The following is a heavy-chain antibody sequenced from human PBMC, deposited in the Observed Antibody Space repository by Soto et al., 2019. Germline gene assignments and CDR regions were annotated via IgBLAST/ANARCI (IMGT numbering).Heavy chain of an antibody. D-gene: IGHD2-21*01. Sequence: QVQLVQSGAEVKKPGASGKVSCKFSDYTLTELSRHWVRQALGKGLEGMGGFDPEDGETIYAQKFQGRVTMTEDTSTDTAYMELSSLRSEDTAVYYCATVPMVAIDWYFDLWGRGTLVTVSS. CDR1: DYTLTELS. J-gene: IGHJ2*01. CDR3: ATVPMVAIDWYFDL. V-gene: IGHV1-24*01. CDR2: FDPEDGET.